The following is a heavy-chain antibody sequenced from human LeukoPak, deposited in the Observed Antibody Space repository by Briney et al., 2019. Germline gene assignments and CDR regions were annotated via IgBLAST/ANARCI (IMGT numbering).Heavy chain of an antibody. CDR1: GFSVSSTY. D-gene: IGHD2/OR15-2a*01. CDR3: ARESNYDY. CDR2: IYSGGST. Sequence: GGSLRLSCAVPGFSVSSTYMSWVRQAPGKGLEWVSVIYSGGSTYYADSVKGRFTISRDNSKNTLYLQMNSLRAKDTAVYYCARESNYDYWGQGTLVTVSS. V-gene: IGHV3-66*01. J-gene: IGHJ4*02.